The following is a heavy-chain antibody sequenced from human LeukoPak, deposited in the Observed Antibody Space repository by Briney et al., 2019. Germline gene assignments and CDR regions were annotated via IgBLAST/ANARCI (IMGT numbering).Heavy chain of an antibody. Sequence: GGSLRLSCAASGFTVSSNYMSWVRQAPGKGLECVSIIYSGGSTYYADSVKGRFTISRDNSKNTLYLQMNSLRAEDTAVYYCANGITAMVGYWGQGTLVTVSS. CDR3: ANGITAMVGY. CDR1: GFTVSSNY. V-gene: IGHV3-66*01. CDR2: IYSGGST. D-gene: IGHD5-18*01. J-gene: IGHJ4*02.